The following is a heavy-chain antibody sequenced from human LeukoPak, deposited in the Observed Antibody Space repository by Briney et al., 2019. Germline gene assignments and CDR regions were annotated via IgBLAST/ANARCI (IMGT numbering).Heavy chain of an antibody. CDR1: GGSFSGYY. CDR3: ARGRSWSQYRAFDY. D-gene: IGHD5-18*01. J-gene: IGHJ4*02. Sequence: SETLSLTCAVYGGSFSGYYWSWIRRPPGKGLEWIGEINHSGSTNYNPSLKSRVTISVDTSKNQFSLKLSSVTAADTAVYYCARGRSWSQYRAFDYWGQGTLVTVSS. CDR2: INHSGST. V-gene: IGHV4-34*01.